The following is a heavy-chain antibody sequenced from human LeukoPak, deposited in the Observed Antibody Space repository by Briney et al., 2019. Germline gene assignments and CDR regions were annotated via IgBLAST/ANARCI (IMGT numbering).Heavy chain of an antibody. J-gene: IGHJ4*02. D-gene: IGHD6-19*01. Sequence: PGGSLRLSCAASGFTVSSNYMSWVRQAPGKGLDWVSVIYSGGYTYYVDSVKGRFTISRDNSKNTVYLQMYSLRAEDTALYYCATSRAVAGAIDYWGQGTLVTVSS. CDR3: ATSRAVAGAIDY. V-gene: IGHV3-53*01. CDR1: GFTVSSNY. CDR2: IYSGGYT.